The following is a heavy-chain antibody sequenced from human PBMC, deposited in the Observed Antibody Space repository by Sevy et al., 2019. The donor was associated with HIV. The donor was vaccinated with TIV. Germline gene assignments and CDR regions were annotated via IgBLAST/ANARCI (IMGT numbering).Heavy chain of an antibody. D-gene: IGHD3-10*01. Sequence: SETLSLTCTVSGVSISSSSYDWGWIRQPPGKGLEWIASFFFTGSTYYHPSLKSRVPISVDTSNTQFSLKLNSVTAADTVLYYCARQGGLVDRAFDYWGQGTLVTVSS. CDR3: ARQGGLVDRAFDY. V-gene: IGHV4-39*01. J-gene: IGHJ4*02. CDR1: GVSISSSSYD. CDR2: FFFTGST.